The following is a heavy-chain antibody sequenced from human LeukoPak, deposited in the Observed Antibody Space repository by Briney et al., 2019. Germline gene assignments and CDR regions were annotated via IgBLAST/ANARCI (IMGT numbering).Heavy chain of an antibody. CDR1: GGTFSSYA. V-gene: IGHV1-69*04. Sequence: SVKVSFKASGGTFSSYAISWVRQAPGQGLEWMGRIIPILGIANYAQKFQGRVTIAADKSTSTAYMELSSLRSEDTAVYYCARGVAVAGSIDYWGQGTLVTVSS. D-gene: IGHD6-19*01. CDR3: ARGVAVAGSIDY. J-gene: IGHJ4*02. CDR2: IIPILGIA.